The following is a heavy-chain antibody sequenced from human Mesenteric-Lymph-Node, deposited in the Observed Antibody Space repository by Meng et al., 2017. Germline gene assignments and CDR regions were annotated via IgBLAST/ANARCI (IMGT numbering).Heavy chain of an antibody. CDR1: GYTFTGYY. Sequence: ASVKVSCKTSGYTFTGYYLHWVRRAPGQGLEWVGWIHPNGDTTYAQKFQGRVTMTRDTSISTAYMELSRLRSDDTAVYYCARALSKRRSGNNYDILTGYYKTSDYWGQGTLVTVSS. D-gene: IGHD3-9*01. CDR3: ARALSKRRSGNNYDILTGYYKTSDY. V-gene: IGHV1-2*02. CDR2: IHPNGDT. J-gene: IGHJ4*02.